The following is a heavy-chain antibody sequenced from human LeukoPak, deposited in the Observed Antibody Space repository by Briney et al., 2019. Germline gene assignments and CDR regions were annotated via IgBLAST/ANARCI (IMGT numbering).Heavy chain of an antibody. V-gene: IGHV1-69*04. CDR3: AREPGNCSSTSCLTAFDY. CDR1: GGTFSSYA. Sequence: SVKVSCKASGGTFSSYAISWVRQAPGQGLEWMGRIIPILGIANYAQKFQGRVTITADKSTSTAYMELSSLRSEDTAVYYCAREPGNCSSTSCLTAFDYWGQGTLVTVSS. D-gene: IGHD2-2*01. J-gene: IGHJ4*02. CDR2: IIPILGIA.